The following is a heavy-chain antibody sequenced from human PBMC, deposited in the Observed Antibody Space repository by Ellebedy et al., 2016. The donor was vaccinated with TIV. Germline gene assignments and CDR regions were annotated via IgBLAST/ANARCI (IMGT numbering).Heavy chain of an antibody. D-gene: IGHD6-13*01. J-gene: IGHJ4*02. Sequence: SETLSLTCGVSDDSISRDKWWTWVRQAPGRALEWIGEIHHTKGTNYNPSLKSRVTISVDTSKNQFSLKLFSVTAADTAVYYCARHSGTSTWYVYYFDYWGQGTLVTVSS. CDR2: IHHTKGT. V-gene: IGHV4-4*02. CDR3: ARHSGTSTWYVYYFDY. CDR1: DDSISRDKW.